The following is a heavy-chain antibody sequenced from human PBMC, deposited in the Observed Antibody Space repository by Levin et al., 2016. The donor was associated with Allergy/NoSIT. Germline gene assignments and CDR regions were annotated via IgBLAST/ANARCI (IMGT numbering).Heavy chain of an antibody. Sequence: SETLSLTCTVSGGSISNTNYYWGWIRQPPGKGLEWIGSISYTGGTYYNPSLKSRVTMSVDPSKNQFSLRLTSVTAADTAVYYCAGDGRYYDSSASSAVDYWGQGTLVTVSS. CDR3: AGDGRYYDSSASSAVDY. J-gene: IGHJ4*02. V-gene: IGHV4-39*07. CDR1: GGSISNTNYY. D-gene: IGHD3-22*01. CDR2: ISYTGGT.